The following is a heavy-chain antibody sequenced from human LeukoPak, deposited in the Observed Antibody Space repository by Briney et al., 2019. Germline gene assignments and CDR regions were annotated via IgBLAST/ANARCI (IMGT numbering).Heavy chain of an antibody. CDR1: GGSFSTYA. Sequence: SVKVSCKSSGGSFSTYAVNWVRQAPGQGLEWMGRLIPVLGMSHYAQGFQGRVTLTADRSTNTAYMELDRLTSDDTAVYFCARDRGGGFDLAFFDHWGQGTLVTVSS. D-gene: IGHD5-12*01. CDR2: LIPVLGMS. CDR3: ARDRGGGFDLAFFDH. V-gene: IGHV1-69*04. J-gene: IGHJ4*02.